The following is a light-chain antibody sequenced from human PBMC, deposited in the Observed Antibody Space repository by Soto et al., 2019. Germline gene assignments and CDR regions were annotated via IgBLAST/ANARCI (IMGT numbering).Light chain of an antibody. CDR2: AAS. J-gene: IGKJ4*01. CDR3: QQSYSNPL. V-gene: IGKV1-39*01. CDR1: QSISSY. Sequence: DIQMTQSPSSLSASVGDRVTITCRASQSISSYLNWYQQKPGKAPKLLIYAASSLQSGVPSRFSGSGSGTDFTLTISSLQPEDFATYYCQQSYSNPLLGGGTKVDLK.